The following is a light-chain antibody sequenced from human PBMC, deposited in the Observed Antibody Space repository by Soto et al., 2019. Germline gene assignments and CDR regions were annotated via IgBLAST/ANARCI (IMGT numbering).Light chain of an antibody. V-gene: IGKV1-5*03. CDR2: KAS. Sequence: DLQMTQSPSTLSASVGDRVTITCRASQSIRNWLAWYQQKSGKAPKLLIYKASSLESGVPSRFSGSGSGTEFTLTISSLQPDDFATYFCQQYNSYSYTFGQGTKLEI. CDR3: QQYNSYSYT. J-gene: IGKJ2*01. CDR1: QSIRNW.